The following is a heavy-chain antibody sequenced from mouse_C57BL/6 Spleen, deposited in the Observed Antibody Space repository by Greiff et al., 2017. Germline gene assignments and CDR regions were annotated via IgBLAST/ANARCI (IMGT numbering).Heavy chain of an antibody. D-gene: IGHD1-1*01. CDR3: ARGLSSGSSLYAMDY. CDR1: GFNIKDYY. V-gene: IGHV14-2*01. CDR2: IDPEDGET. Sequence: EVQLQQSGAELVKPGASVKLSCTASGFNIKDYYMHWVKQRTEQGLEWIGRIDPEDGETKYAPKFQGKATITADQSSNTAYLQLSSLTSEDTAVYYGARGLSSGSSLYAMDYWGQGTSVTVSS. J-gene: IGHJ4*01.